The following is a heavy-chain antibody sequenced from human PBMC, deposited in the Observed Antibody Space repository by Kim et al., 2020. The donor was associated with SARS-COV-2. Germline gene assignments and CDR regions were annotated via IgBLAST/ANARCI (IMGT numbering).Heavy chain of an antibody. Sequence: ASVKVSCKASGYILTTYRMHWVRQAPGQRLEWMGWINTGNGNTKYSQKFQDRVTITRDTSANTAYMEVSSLRSEDTAVYYWARSDGMDVWGQGTTVTVSS. CDR1: GYILTTYR. V-gene: IGHV1-3*04. CDR3: ARSDGMDV. J-gene: IGHJ6*02. CDR2: INTGNGNT.